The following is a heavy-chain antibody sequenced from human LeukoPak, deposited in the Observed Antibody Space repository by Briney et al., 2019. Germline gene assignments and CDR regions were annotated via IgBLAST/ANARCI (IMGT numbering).Heavy chain of an antibody. CDR2: ISGSSGST. CDR1: EFTFSTYS. J-gene: IGHJ4*02. CDR3: AKERRFTDFFDY. Sequence: PGGSLRLSCAASEFTFSTYSMNWVRQAPGKGLEWVSTISGSSGSTYYADSVKGRFTISRDNSKNTLYLQMNSLGAEDTAVYHCAKERRFTDFFDYWGQGTLVTVSS. D-gene: IGHD4-11*01. V-gene: IGHV3-23*01.